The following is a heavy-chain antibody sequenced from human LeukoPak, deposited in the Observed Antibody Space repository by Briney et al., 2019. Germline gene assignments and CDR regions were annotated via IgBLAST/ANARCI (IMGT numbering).Heavy chain of an antibody. CDR3: ARDVGYYGSVNDY. CDR2: IYSGGST. D-gene: IGHD3-10*01. J-gene: IGHJ4*02. Sequence: GGSLRLSWAASGFSVTSNYMSWVRQDPGEGLEWVSVIYSGGSTYYADSVKGRFTISRDNSKNTLYLQMNSLRAEDTAVYYCARDVGYYGSVNDYWGQGTLVTVSS. CDR1: GFSVTSNY. V-gene: IGHV3-66*01.